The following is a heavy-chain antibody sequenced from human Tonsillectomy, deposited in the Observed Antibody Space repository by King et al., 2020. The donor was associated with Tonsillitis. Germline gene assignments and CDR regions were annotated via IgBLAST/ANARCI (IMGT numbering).Heavy chain of an antibody. CDR1: GGSFSGYS. CDR3: ARGPYCPLRD. CDR2: INHSGSA. V-gene: IGHV4-34*01. Sequence: VQLQQWGAGLLKPSETLSLSCAVYGGSFSGYSWSWIRQPPGKGLEWIGEINHSGSANYNPSLKSRVTVSVDTSKNQFSLKLSSVTAADTAVYYCARGPYCPLRDWGQGTLVTVSS. J-gene: IGHJ4*02. D-gene: IGHD2-15*01.